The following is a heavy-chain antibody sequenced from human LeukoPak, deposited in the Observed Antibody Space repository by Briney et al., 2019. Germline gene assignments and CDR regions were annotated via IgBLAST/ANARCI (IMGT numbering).Heavy chain of an antibody. V-gene: IGHV4-34*01. D-gene: IGHD3-10*01. Sequence: SETLSLTCAVYGGSFSGYYWSWIRQPPGKGLEWIGEINHSGSTNYNPSLKSRVTISVDTSKNQFSLKLSSVTAADTAVYYCARRRVLGGYYGSGSYPSWFDPWGQGTPVTVSS. CDR2: INHSGST. CDR3: ARRRVLGGYYGSGSYPSWFDP. CDR1: GGSFSGYY. J-gene: IGHJ5*02.